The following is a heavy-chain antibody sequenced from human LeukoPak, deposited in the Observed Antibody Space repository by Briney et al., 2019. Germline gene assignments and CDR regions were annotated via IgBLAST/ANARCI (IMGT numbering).Heavy chain of an antibody. CDR3: ARDSITMIVVFDY. Sequence: TSETLSLTCTVSGGSISSSSYYWGWIRQPPGKGLEWIGSIYYSGSTHYNPSLKSRVTISVDTSKNQSSLKLSSVTAADTAVYYCARDSITMIVVFDYWGQGTLVTVSS. D-gene: IGHD3-22*01. V-gene: IGHV4-39*07. J-gene: IGHJ4*02. CDR1: GGSISSSSYY. CDR2: IYYSGST.